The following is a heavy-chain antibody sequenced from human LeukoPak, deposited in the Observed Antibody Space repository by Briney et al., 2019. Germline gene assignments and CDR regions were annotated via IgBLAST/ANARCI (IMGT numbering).Heavy chain of an antibody. V-gene: IGHV3-7*01. CDR2: IKQDGSEK. Sequence: PGGSLRLSCSASEFTFSNFWMSWVRQAPGKGPEWVANIKQDGSEKYYVDSVKGRFTISRDNAETSLHLQMNSPRAEDTAVYYCGRGGNHGDYWYFDLWGRGTLVTGSS. CDR3: GRGGNHGDYWYFDL. D-gene: IGHD4-17*01. CDR1: EFTFSNFW. J-gene: IGHJ2*01.